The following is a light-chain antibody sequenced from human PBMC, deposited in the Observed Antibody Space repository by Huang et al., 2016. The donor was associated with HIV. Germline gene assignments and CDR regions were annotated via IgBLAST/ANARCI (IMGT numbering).Light chain of an antibody. CDR3: QQRSNWPPWT. CDR2: DAS. V-gene: IGKV3-11*01. Sequence: EIVLTPSPATMSLSPEERATLSCRAIQSVSSYLAWYQQKPGQAPRRLIYDASNRATGNPARFSGSGSGTDFTLTISSLEPEDCAGYYCQQRSNWPPWTFGQGTKVEIK. J-gene: IGKJ1*01. CDR1: QSVSSY.